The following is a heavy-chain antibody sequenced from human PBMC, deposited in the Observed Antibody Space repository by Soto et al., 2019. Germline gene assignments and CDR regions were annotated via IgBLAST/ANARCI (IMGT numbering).Heavy chain of an antibody. CDR2: IIPIFGTA. J-gene: IGHJ6*02. CDR3: ARGARITIFGVVKEWASVGMDV. Sequence: SVKVSCKASGGTFSSYAISWVRQAPGQGLEWMGGIIPIFGTANYAQKFQGRVTITADESTSTAYMELSSLRSEDTAVYYCARGARITIFGVVKEWASVGMDVWGQGTTVTVSS. D-gene: IGHD3-3*01. CDR1: GGTFSSYA. V-gene: IGHV1-69*13.